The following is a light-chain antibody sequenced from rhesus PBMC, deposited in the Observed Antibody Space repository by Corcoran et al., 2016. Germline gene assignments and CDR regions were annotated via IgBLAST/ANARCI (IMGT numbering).Light chain of an antibody. CDR1: QGISNY. J-gene: IGKJ1*01. Sequence: DIQMTQSPSSLSASVGDRVTITCRASQGISNYLSWYQQKPGKAPKIPIYDASTLQSGVPSRFSGSGSVTDFSLTIRSLPPEDFATYYCLQYNSDPLTFGQGTKVEIK. V-gene: IGKV1-43*02. CDR2: DAS. CDR3: LQYNSDPLT.